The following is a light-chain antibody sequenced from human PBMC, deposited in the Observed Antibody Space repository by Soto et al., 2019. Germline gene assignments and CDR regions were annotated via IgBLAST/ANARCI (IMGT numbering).Light chain of an antibody. Sequence: EIVLTQSPATLSLSPGERATLSCRASQSVSSYLAWYQQKPGQAPRPLIYDASNRATGIPARFSGSGSGTDFTLTISSLEPEDFAFYYCQQRSNWPWTFGQGNKVEIK. CDR3: QQRSNWPWT. J-gene: IGKJ1*01. CDR2: DAS. V-gene: IGKV3-11*01. CDR1: QSVSSY.